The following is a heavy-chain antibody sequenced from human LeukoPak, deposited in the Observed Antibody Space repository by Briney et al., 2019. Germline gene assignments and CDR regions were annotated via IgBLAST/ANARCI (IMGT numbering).Heavy chain of an antibody. CDR2: IYYSGDT. CDR3: ARAGYYGSGSYNYYFDH. CDR1: GDSISTYY. V-gene: IGHV4-59*01. D-gene: IGHD3-10*01. J-gene: IGHJ4*02. Sequence: PSETLSLTCSISGDSISTYYWSWIRQTPGKGLEWIGYIYYSGDTNYNPSLKSRVTISVDTSKNQFSLKLSSVTAADTAVYYCARAGYYGSGSYNYYFDHWGQGTLVTVSS.